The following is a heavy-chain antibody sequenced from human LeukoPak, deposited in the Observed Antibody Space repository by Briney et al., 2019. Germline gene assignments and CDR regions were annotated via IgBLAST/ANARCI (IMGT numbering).Heavy chain of an antibody. CDR2: ISVYKGDT. CDR1: GYTFTNFG. D-gene: IGHD4-11*01. Sequence: VASVKVSCKASGYTFTNFGITWVRQAPGQGLEWMGWISVYKGDTIYAQKLQGRVTMTTDTSTGTAYMEVRSLRSDDTAVYYCARAGCWAREDYRADVFHSWGQGRMVTVSS. V-gene: IGHV1-18*01. CDR3: ARAGCWAREDYRADVFHS. J-gene: IGHJ3*02.